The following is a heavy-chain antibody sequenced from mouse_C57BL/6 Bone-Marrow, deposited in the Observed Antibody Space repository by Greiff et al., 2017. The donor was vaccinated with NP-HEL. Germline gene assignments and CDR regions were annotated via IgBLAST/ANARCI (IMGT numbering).Heavy chain of an antibody. J-gene: IGHJ3*01. CDR3: ARGGYDGSWFAY. D-gene: IGHD2-2*01. V-gene: IGHV1-19*01. Sequence: EVQLQQSGPVLVKPGASVKMSCKASGYTFTDYYMNWVKQSHGKSLEWIGVINPYNGGTSYNQKFTGKATLTVDKSSSTAYMELNSLTSEDSAVYYCARGGYDGSWFAYWGQGTLVTVSA. CDR2: INPYNGGT. CDR1: GYTFTDYY.